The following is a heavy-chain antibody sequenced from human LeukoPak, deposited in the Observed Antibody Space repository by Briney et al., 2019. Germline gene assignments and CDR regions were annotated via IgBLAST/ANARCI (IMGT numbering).Heavy chain of an antibody. Sequence: PGGSLRLSCAASGFTFSSYSINWVRQAPGKGLEWVSLISSSSSSIFYADSVKGRFTISRDSGKNSLYLQMNSLRGEDTAVYYCASDRSYFGVWGQGTLVTVPS. CDR1: GFTFSSYS. V-gene: IGHV3-21*01. D-gene: IGHD3-16*01. CDR3: ASDRSYFGV. J-gene: IGHJ4*02. CDR2: ISSSSSSI.